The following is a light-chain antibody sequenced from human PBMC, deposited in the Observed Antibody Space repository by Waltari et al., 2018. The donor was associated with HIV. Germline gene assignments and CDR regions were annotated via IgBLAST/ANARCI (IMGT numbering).Light chain of an antibody. Sequence: FILTQHHSVSGSPGQTVNISCTRSSGSIASNYVQWFQQRPVRAPIHLIYQNNQRASGVAVRFSGSIDMSSNSASLTISGLKTEDEADFFCQSYDTSNSHWVFGGGTKLTVL. CDR3: QSYDTSNSHWV. V-gene: IGLV6-57*03. CDR2: QNN. CDR1: SGSIASNY. J-gene: IGLJ3*02.